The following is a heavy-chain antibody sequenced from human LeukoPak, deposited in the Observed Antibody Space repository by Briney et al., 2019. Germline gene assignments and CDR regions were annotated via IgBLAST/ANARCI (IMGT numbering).Heavy chain of an antibody. CDR3: AKDILPRYSSGLTSGFDY. CDR2: ISYDGSNK. V-gene: IGHV3-30*18. J-gene: IGHJ4*02. D-gene: IGHD6-19*01. CDR1: GFTFSSYG. Sequence: GGSLRLSCAASGFTFSSYGMHWVRQAPGKGLEWVAVISYDGSNKYYADSVKGRFTISRDNSKNTLYLQMNSLRAEDTAVYYCAKDILPRYSSGLTSGFDYWGQGTLVTVSS.